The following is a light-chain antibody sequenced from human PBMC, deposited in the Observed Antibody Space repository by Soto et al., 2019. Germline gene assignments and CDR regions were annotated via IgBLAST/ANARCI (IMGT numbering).Light chain of an antibody. Sequence: SVWPQSPGTLSLSPGERATLSCRASQSVSSSYLAWYQQKPGQAPRLLMYGASSRATGIPDRFSGSGSGTDFTLTIRTLEPEDFAVYYCQQYGSSPRTFGQGTKVAIK. CDR3: QQYGSSPRT. J-gene: IGKJ1*01. V-gene: IGKV3-20*01. CDR1: QSVSSSY. CDR2: GAS.